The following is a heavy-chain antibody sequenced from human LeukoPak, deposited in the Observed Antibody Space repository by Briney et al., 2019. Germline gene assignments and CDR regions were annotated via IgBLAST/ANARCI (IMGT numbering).Heavy chain of an antibody. J-gene: IGHJ6*02. CDR3: AKDLLSGSYSYYYYGMDV. Sequence: GGSLRLSCAASGFTFSSYGMHWVRQAPRKGLQWVAVISYEGSNKYYADSVKGRFTISRDNSKNTLYLQMNSLRAEDTAVYYCAKDLLSGSYSYYYYGMDVWGQGTTVTVSS. CDR2: ISYEGSNK. D-gene: IGHD3-10*01. V-gene: IGHV3-30*18. CDR1: GFTFSSYG.